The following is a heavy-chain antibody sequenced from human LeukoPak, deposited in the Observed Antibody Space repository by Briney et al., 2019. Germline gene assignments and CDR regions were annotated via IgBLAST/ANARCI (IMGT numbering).Heavy chain of an antibody. CDR2: ISGSGGST. V-gene: IGHV3-23*01. Sequence: PGGSLRLSCAASGFTFSSYAMSWVRQAPGKGLEWVSAISGSGGSTYYADSVRGRFTISRDNSKNTLYLQMNSLRAEDTAVYYCAKGMSSGWYLFDYWGQGTLVTVSS. CDR3: AKGMSSGWYLFDY. D-gene: IGHD6-19*01. CDR1: GFTFSSYA. J-gene: IGHJ4*02.